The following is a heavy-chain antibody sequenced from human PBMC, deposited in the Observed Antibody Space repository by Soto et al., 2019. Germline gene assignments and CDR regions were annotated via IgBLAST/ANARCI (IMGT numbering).Heavy chain of an antibody. CDR3: PIPDCCGGSCYLSD. CDR2: IRSKANSYAT. Sequence: EVQLVESGGGLVQPGGSLKLSCAASGFTFSDSAMHWVRQASGKGLEWVGRIRSKANSYATAYAASGKGRFTISRHDSKNTAYLQMNSLKTEDTAVYYCPIPDCCGGSCYLSDWGQGTLVTVSS. J-gene: IGHJ4*02. D-gene: IGHD2-15*01. V-gene: IGHV3-73*02. CDR1: GFTFSDSA.